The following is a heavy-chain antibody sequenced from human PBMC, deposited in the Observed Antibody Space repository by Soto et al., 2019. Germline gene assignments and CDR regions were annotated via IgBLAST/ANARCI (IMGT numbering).Heavy chain of an antibody. D-gene: IGHD3-3*01. Sequence: SETLSLTCTVSGGSISSYYWSWIRQPPGKGLEWIGYIYYSGSTNYNPSLKSRVTISVDTSKNQFSLKLSSVTAADTAVYYCARVAPYYDFWSGSDYYFDYWGQGTLVTVSS. CDR2: IYYSGST. V-gene: IGHV4-59*01. J-gene: IGHJ4*02. CDR1: GGSISSYY. CDR3: ARVAPYYDFWSGSDYYFDY.